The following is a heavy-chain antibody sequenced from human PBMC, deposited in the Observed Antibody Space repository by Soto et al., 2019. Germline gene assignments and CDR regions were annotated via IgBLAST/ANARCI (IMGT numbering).Heavy chain of an antibody. CDR2: ISGSSGNA. D-gene: IGHD3-16*01. V-gene: IGHV1-18*01. Sequence: QVQLVQSGAEVKNPGASVKVSCKTSGYTFTKYGVGWVRQAPGQGLEWMGWISGSSGNANYAEKVQGRIPLTTDTSTSTAYIELRSIRSDDTAVYYCAREMAGLGGEYDYWGQGTLVTVSS. CDR1: GYTFTKYG. CDR3: AREMAGLGGEYDY. J-gene: IGHJ4*02.